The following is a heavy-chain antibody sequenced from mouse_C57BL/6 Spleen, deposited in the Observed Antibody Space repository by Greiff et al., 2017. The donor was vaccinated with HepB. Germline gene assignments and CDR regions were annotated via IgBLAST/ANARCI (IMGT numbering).Heavy chain of an antibody. V-gene: IGHV5-4*01. CDR2: ISDGGSYT. CDR3: ARFYYGSSPYFDV. CDR1: GFTFSSYA. Sequence: EVHLVESGGGLVKPGGSLKLSCAASGFTFSSYAMSWVRQTPEKRLEWVATISDGGSYTYYPDNVKGRFTISRDNAKNNLYLQMSHLKSEDTAMYYCARFYYGSSPYFDVWGTGTTVTVSS. D-gene: IGHD1-1*01. J-gene: IGHJ1*03.